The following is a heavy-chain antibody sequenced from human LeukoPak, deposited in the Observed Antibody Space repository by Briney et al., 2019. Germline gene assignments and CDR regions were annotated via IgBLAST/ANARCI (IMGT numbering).Heavy chain of an antibody. CDR2: INPSSGGT. CDR1: GYTFTVYY. V-gene: IGHV1-2*02. D-gene: IGHD3-3*01. J-gene: IGHJ3*02. CDR3: ARLTYYDFWSGYNYAFDI. Sequence: ASVKVSCKASGYTFTVYYMHWVRQAPGQGLEWMGWINPSSGGTNYAQKFQGRVTMTRDTSISTAYMELSRLRSDDTAVYYCARLTYYDFWSGYNYAFDIWGQGTMVTVSS.